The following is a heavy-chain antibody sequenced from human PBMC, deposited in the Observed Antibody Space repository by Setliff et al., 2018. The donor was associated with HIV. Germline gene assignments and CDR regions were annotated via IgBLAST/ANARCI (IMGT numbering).Heavy chain of an antibody. V-gene: IGHV4-59*01. J-gene: IGHJ4*02. Sequence: SETLSLPCTVSGGSISSYYWSWIRQPPGKGLECLGYIFYSGSTNYNPSLKSRVTISVDTSKNQFSLKLSSVTAADTAVYYCASRDGYNYYSDYWGQGTLVTVSS. D-gene: IGHD5-12*01. CDR1: GGSISSYY. CDR3: ASRDGYNYYSDY. CDR2: IFYSGST.